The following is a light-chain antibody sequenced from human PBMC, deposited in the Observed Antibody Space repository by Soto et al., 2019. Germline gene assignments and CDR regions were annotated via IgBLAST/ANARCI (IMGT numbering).Light chain of an antibody. Sequence: QSALTQPASVSGSPGQSITVSCIGTSSDVGGYNYVSWYQQHPGKAPKLMIHDVSDRPSGVSNRFSGSKSGNTGSLTISGLQAEDEAYYYCSSYASSNTQVFGGGTKLTVL. CDR3: SSYASSNTQV. V-gene: IGLV2-14*01. CDR2: DVS. CDR1: SSDVGGYNY. J-gene: IGLJ2*01.